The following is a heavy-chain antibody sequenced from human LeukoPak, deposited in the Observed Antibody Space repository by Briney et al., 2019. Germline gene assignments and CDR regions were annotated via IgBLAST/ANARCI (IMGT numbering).Heavy chain of an antibody. D-gene: IGHD2-2*01. CDR3: AKDPLDIVVVPAATGGHHFDY. J-gene: IGHJ4*02. CDR2: ISGSGGST. Sequence: GGSLRLSCAASGFTFSSYAMSWVRQAPGKGLEWVSAISGSGGSTYYADSVKGRFTISRDNSKNTLYLQMNSLRAEDTAVYYCAKDPLDIVVVPAATGGHHFDYWGQGTLVTVSS. V-gene: IGHV3-23*01. CDR1: GFTFSSYA.